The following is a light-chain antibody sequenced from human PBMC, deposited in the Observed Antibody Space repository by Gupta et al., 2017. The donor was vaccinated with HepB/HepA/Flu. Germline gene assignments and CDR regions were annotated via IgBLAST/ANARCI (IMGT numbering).Light chain of an antibody. V-gene: IGKV4-1*01. J-gene: IGKJ1*01. CDR2: WAS. CDR3: QQYYSTPRT. CDR1: QSVLYSSNNKNY. Sequence: DIVMTQSPDSLAMSLGERATINCKSSQSVLYSSNNKNYLAWYQQKPGQPPKLLIFWASTRESGVPDRFSGSGSGTDFTLTISILQAEDVAVYYCQQYYSTPRTFGEGTKVEIK.